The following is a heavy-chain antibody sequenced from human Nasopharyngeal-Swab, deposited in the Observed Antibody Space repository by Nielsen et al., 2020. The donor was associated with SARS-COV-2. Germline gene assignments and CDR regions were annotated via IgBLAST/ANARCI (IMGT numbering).Heavy chain of an antibody. CDR2: ISYSGRT. CDR1: GGSISLGGYY. Sequence: SETLSLTCSVSGGSISLGGYYWSWIRQHPGKGLEWIGYISYSGRTDYNPSLKSRVSISVDTSKNQFSLKLSSVTAADTAVYYCARGYTAMVIYYGMDVWGQGTTVTVSS. CDR3: ARGYTAMVIYYGMDV. D-gene: IGHD5-18*01. V-gene: IGHV4-31*03. J-gene: IGHJ6*02.